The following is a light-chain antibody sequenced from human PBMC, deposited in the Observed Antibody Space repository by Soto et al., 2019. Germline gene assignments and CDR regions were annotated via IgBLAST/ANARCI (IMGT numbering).Light chain of an antibody. CDR3: QTWGTGIV. V-gene: IGLV4-69*01. Sequence: QSVLTQSPSASASLGASVKLTCTLSSGHSSYAIAWHQQQPEKGPRYLMKVNSDGSHSKGDGIPDRFSGSSSGAERYLTISSLQFEDEADYYCQTWGTGIVFGGGTKVTVL. J-gene: IGLJ2*01. CDR2: VNSDGSH. CDR1: SGHSSYA.